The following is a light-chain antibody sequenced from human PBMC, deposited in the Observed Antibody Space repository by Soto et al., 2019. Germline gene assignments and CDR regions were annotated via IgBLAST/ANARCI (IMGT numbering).Light chain of an antibody. CDR2: AAS. CDR1: QGISNY. Sequence: DIQMTQSPSSLSASVGDRVTITCRASQGISNYLDWYQQNPGKVPKLLIYAASTLQSGVPSRLSGSGSGTDFTLTSSSRQPEDVATYYCQRDNSATYTFGQGTKLEIK. J-gene: IGKJ2*01. CDR3: QRDNSATYT. V-gene: IGKV1-27*01.